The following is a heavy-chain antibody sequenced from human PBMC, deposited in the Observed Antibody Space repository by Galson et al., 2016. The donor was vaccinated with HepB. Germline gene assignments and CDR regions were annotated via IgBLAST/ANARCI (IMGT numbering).Heavy chain of an antibody. CDR1: GFTFSSYA. Sequence: SLRLSCAASGFTFSSYAMTWVRQAPGKGLDWVSTISGSDGRTYYADSVKGRFTISRDNSKNTLFLQMNSLRDEDTAVYFCARAAGDYGNDGFPNFDYWGQGTLVTVSS. D-gene: IGHD4-17*01. V-gene: IGHV3-23*01. J-gene: IGHJ4*02. CDR3: ARAAGDYGNDGFPNFDY. CDR2: ISGSDGRT.